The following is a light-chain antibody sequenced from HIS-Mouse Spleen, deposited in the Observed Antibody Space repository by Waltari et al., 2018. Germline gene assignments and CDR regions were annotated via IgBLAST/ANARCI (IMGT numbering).Light chain of an antibody. CDR1: ALPKKY. J-gene: IGLJ3*02. Sequence: SYELTQPPSVSVSLGQMARITCSGEALPKKYAYWYQQKPGQFPVLWIYKDSERPSGIHERFSGSSSGTIVTLTISGVQAEDEADYYCLSADSSGTWVFGGGTKLTVL. CDR3: LSADSSGTWV. CDR2: KDS. V-gene: IGLV3-16*01.